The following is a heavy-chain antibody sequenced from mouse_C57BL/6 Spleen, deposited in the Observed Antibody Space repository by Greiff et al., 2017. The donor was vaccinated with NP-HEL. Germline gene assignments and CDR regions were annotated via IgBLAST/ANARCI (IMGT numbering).Heavy chain of an antibody. V-gene: IGHV1-69*01. CDR2: IDPSDSYT. CDR3: AREGGRRDAMDY. CDR1: GYTFTSYW. J-gene: IGHJ4*01. Sequence: VKLQQPGAELVMPGASVKLSCKASGYTFTSYWMHWVKQRPGQGLEWIGEIDPSDSYTNYNQKFKGKSTLTVDKSSSTAYMQLSSLTSEDSAVYYCAREGGRRDAMDYWGQGTSVTVSS.